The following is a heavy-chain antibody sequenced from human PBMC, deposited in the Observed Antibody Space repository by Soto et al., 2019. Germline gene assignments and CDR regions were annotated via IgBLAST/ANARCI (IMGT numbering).Heavy chain of an antibody. CDR3: ARRLKSPVPQKSGYYGMDV. J-gene: IGHJ6*02. CDR1: GFTFSSYS. D-gene: IGHD3-10*01. CDR2: ISSSSSTI. V-gene: IGHV3-48*02. Sequence: GGSLRLSCAASGFTFSSYSMNWVRQAPGKGLEWVSYISSSSSTIYYADSVKGRFTISRDNAKNSLYLQMNSLRDEDTAVYYCARRLKSPVPQKSGYYGMDVWGQGTTVTVSS.